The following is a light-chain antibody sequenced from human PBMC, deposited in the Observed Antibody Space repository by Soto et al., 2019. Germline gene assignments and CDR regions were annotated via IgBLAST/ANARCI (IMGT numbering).Light chain of an antibody. Sequence: QSALTQPASVSGSPGQSITISCTGTNSDVGGYDRVSWYPHHPGKAPKLLIFEVYNRPSGISDRFSGSKSGDTASLTISGLQAEDEADYYCISYIPSTTTHWVFGGGTKVTVL. CDR2: EVY. CDR1: NSDVGGYDR. V-gene: IGLV2-14*01. J-gene: IGLJ3*02. CDR3: ISYIPSTTTHWV.